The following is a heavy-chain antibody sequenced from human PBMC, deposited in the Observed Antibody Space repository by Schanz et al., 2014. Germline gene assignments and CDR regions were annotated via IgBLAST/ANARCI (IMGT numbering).Heavy chain of an antibody. CDR3: ARDSRPNYDFLTAYYSIDY. CDR2: ISSSSSYI. V-gene: IGHV3-21*02. D-gene: IGHD3-9*01. Sequence: EVRLVESGGGLVQPGGSLRLSCEASGFDFNSYSMNWVRQVPGKGLEWVSSISSSSSYIHYADSVKGRFTISRDNAKNTLYLQMNSLRAEDTAVYYCARDSRPNYDFLTAYYSIDYWGQGTLVTVSS. J-gene: IGHJ4*02. CDR1: GFDFNSYS.